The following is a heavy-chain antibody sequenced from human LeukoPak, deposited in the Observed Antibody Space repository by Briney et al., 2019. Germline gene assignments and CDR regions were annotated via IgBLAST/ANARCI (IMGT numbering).Heavy chain of an antibody. Sequence: GGSLRLSCAASGFTFSSYAMSWVRQAPGKGLEWVSAISGSIGYADSVKGRFTISRDNAKNSLYLQMNSLRAEDTALYYCAKGSDKQWLTDFDYWGQGTLVTVSS. CDR1: GFTFSSYA. V-gene: IGHV3-9*01. CDR2: ISGSI. J-gene: IGHJ4*02. CDR3: AKGSDKQWLTDFDY. D-gene: IGHD6-19*01.